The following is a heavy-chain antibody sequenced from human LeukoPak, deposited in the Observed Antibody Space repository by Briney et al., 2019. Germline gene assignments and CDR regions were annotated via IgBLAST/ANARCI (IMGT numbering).Heavy chain of an antibody. CDR1: GYTFTSYA. J-gene: IGHJ4*02. V-gene: IGHV1-3*01. D-gene: IGHD6-13*01. Sequence: ASVKVSCKAAGYTFTSYAMHWVRQAPGQRLEWMGWINAGNGNTKYSQKFQGRVTITRDTSISTAYMELSRLRSDDTAVYYCARDQIAAAGTNPSDYWGQGTLVTVSS. CDR3: ARDQIAAAGTNPSDY. CDR2: INAGNGNT.